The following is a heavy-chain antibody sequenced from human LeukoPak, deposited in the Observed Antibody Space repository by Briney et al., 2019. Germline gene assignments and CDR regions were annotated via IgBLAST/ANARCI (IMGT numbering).Heavy chain of an antibody. CDR1: GFTFSSYW. Sequence: GGSLRLSCAASGFTFSSYWMSWVRQAPGKGLEWVANIKQDGSEKYYVDSVRGRFTISRDNAKNSLYLQMNSLRAEDTAVYYCVRGGSYYSVTVNWFDPWGQGTLVTVSS. CDR2: IKQDGSEK. D-gene: IGHD1-26*01. CDR3: VRGGSYYSVTVNWFDP. V-gene: IGHV3-7*01. J-gene: IGHJ5*02.